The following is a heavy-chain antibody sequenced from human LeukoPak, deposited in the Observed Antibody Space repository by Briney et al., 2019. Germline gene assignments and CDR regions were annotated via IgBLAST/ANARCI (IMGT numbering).Heavy chain of an antibody. Sequence: PSETLSFTCGVHGSSLSEYFWPTVRESPRERLTRIGDIKHDGATYYNLSLMGRVSISVDTSKNQFSLMLTSVTGADTAVYYCARGPHYYGDYIRWFPDAFHIWGRGTMVSVSS. CDR2: IKHDGAT. J-gene: IGHJ3*02. CDR1: GSSLSEYF. CDR3: ARGPHYYGDYIRWFPDAFHI. V-gene: IGHV4-34*01. D-gene: IGHD4-17*01.